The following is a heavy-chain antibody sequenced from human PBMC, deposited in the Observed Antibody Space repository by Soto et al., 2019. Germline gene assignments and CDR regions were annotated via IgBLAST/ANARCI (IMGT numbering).Heavy chain of an antibody. CDR2: IYYSGRT. J-gene: IGHJ2*01. Sequence: QLQLQESGPGLVKPSETLSLTCTVSGGSISSNLYYWGWIRQPPGKGLEWIGTIYYSGRTYYNPSLTSRVTISVDTSKNQFSLKLSSVTAADTAVYYCARHLGTYPLLGYFDLWGRGTLVTVSS. CDR3: ARHLGTYPLLGYFDL. D-gene: IGHD3-16*01. CDR1: GGSISSNLYY. V-gene: IGHV4-39*01.